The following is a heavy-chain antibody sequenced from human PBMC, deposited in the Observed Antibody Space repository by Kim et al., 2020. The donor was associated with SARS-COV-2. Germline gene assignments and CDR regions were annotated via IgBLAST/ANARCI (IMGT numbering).Heavy chain of an antibody. Sequence: YPGDSDTRYSPSFQGPVTISADKSISTAYLQWSSLKASDTAMYYCARIGDYWGQGTLVTVSS. CDR3: ARIGDY. D-gene: IGHD2-15*01. CDR2: YPGDSDT. J-gene: IGHJ4*02. V-gene: IGHV5-51*01.